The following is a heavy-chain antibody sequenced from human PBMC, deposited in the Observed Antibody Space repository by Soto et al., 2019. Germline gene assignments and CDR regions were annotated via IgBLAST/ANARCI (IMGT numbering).Heavy chain of an antibody. V-gene: IGHV4-39*07. J-gene: IGHJ5*02. CDR2: IYYSGYT. CDR3: ASGGSSNWFDP. Sequence: PSETLSLTCTVSGGSISSNSYYWGWIRQPPGKGLEWIGSIYYSGYTYYNPSLKSRVTMSVDTSKNQFSLKVTSVTAADTAVYYCASGGSSNWFDPWGQGTLVTVSS. D-gene: IGHD1-26*01. CDR1: GGSISSNSYY.